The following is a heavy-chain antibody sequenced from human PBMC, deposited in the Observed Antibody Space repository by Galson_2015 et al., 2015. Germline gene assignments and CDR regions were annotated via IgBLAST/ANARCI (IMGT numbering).Heavy chain of an antibody. D-gene: IGHD2-2*01. CDR1: GFTFSSYS. CDR3: AREPVVPAAMSPAYYYYMDV. V-gene: IGHV3-21*01. Sequence: SLRLSCAASGFTFSSYSMNWVRQAPGKGLEWVSSISSSSSYIYYADSVKGRFTISRDNAKNSLYLQMNSLRAEDTAVYYCAREPVVPAAMSPAYYYYMDVWGKGTTVTVSS. CDR2: ISSSSSYI. J-gene: IGHJ6*03.